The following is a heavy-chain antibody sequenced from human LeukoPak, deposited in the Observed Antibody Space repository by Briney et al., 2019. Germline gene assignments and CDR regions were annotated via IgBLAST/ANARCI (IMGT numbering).Heavy chain of an antibody. V-gene: IGHV3-21*01. CDR2: ISSSSSYI. CDR3: ARGDPDSYYYCYGMDV. Sequence: PGGSLRLSCAASGFTFSSYSMNWVRQAPGKGLEWVSSISSSSSYIYYADSVKGRFTISRDNAKNSLYLQMNSLRAEDTAVYYCARGDPDSYYYCYGMDVWGQGTTVTVSS. J-gene: IGHJ6*02. D-gene: IGHD1-14*01. CDR1: GFTFSSYS.